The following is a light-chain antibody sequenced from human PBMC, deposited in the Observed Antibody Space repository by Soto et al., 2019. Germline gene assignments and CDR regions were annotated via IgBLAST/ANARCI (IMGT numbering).Light chain of an antibody. V-gene: IGLV2-14*01. CDR2: EVS. J-gene: IGLJ1*01. CDR3: SSYTSSSTVYV. CDR1: ISDVGGYNY. Sequence: QSALTQPASVSGSPGQSITISCTGTISDVGGYNYVSWYQQHPGKAPKLMIYEVSNRPSGVSNRFSGSKSDNTASLTISGLQPEDEADYYCSSYTSSSTVYVFGTGTKVTV.